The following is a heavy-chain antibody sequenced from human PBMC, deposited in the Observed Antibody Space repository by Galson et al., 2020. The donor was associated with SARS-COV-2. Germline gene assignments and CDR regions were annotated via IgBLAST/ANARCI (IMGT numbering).Heavy chain of an antibody. CDR1: GGSISNYY. D-gene: IGHD6-13*01. J-gene: IGHJ6*02. V-gene: IGHV4-59*01. CDR3: ARRSSSRCYYGMDV. CDR2: VSYSGNT. Sequence: ETSETLSLTCTVSGGSISNYYWNWMRQPPGKRLEWIGYVSYSGNTNYNPSLRSRITISLDTSKNHFSLNLTSVTAADTAVYYCARRSSSRCYYGMDVWGQGTTVTVSS.